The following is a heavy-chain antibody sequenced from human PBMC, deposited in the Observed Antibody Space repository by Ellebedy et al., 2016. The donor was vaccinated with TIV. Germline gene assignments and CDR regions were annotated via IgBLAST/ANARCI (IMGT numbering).Heavy chain of an antibody. CDR2: INSGGPS. Sequence: PSETLSLTCSISGVSISSHFWSWIRHPAGKGPEWLGHINSGGPSQYNPSLRSRLTISVDTSKGQLSLRLRSVTAADTAVYYCARDGPLLFDSFDLWGPGTVVTVSS. CDR3: ARDGPLLFDSFDL. V-gene: IGHV4-4*07. J-gene: IGHJ3*01. CDR1: GVSISSHF. D-gene: IGHD3-9*01.